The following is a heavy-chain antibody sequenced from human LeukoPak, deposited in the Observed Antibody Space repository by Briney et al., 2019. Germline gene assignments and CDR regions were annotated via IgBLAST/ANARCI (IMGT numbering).Heavy chain of an antibody. CDR2: INHSGST. D-gene: IGHD3-16*02. CDR1: GGSFSGYY. V-gene: IGHV4-34*01. Sequence: SETLSLTCAVYGGSFSGYYWSWIRRPPGKGLEWIGEINHSGSTNYNPSLKSRVTISVDTSKNQFSLKLSSVTAAGTAVYYCARDLIADYVWGSYRYSDAFDIWGQGTMVTVSS. CDR3: ARDLIADYVWGSYRYSDAFDI. J-gene: IGHJ3*02.